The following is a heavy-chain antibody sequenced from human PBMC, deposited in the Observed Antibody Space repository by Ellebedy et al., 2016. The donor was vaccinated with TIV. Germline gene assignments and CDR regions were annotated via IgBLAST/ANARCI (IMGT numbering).Heavy chain of an antibody. D-gene: IGHD3-10*02. CDR1: GFTFSNYA. CDR3: VKELQCFDPYWELDY. CDR2: ISSNGGSR. Sequence: GGSLRLSCSASGFTFSNYAMHWVRQAPGKGLEYVSAISSNGGSRYHADSVRGRFTISRDNSRDTLHLHMRSLRAEDTAVYYCVKELQCFDPYWELDYWGQGTRVTVSS. J-gene: IGHJ4*02. V-gene: IGHV3-64D*06.